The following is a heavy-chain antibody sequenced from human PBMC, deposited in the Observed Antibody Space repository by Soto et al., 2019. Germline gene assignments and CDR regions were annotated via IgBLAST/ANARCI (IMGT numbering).Heavy chain of an antibody. CDR2: ISGSGGST. CDR1: GFTFSSYA. J-gene: IGHJ4*02. V-gene: IGHV3-23*01. CDR3: ARDLNARFDY. Sequence: PGGSLRLSCAASGFTFSSYAMSWVRQAPGKGLEWVSAISGSGGSTYYADSVKGRFTISRDNAKNSLYLQMNSLRAEDTAVYYCARDLNARFDYWGQGTLVTVSS.